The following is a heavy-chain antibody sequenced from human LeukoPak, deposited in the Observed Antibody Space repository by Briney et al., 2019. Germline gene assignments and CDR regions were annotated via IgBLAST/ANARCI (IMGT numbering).Heavy chain of an antibody. J-gene: IGHJ4*02. V-gene: IGHV3-23*01. CDR1: GFTFSNYA. Sequence: GGSLRLSCAASGFTFSNYAMSWVRQAPGKGLEWVSGVSAGGDKTDYAESVKGRFTISRDNSKNTVYMQMTSVTAEDTARYYCAKKRTPVAGTNYFDYWGLGTLVTVSS. CDR3: AKKRTPVAGTNYFDY. CDR2: VSAGGDKT. D-gene: IGHD6-19*01.